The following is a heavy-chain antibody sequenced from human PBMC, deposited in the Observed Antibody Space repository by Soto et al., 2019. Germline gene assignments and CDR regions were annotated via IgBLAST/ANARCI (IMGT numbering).Heavy chain of an antibody. V-gene: IGHV4-39*01. D-gene: IGHD6-19*01. Sequence: SETLSLTCTASGGSISSGTYFWGWIRQPPGKGLEWIGSIYYSGSAYYNPSLKSRVTISVDTSNNQFSLKLSSVTAADTALYYCARRSPVAGFFDYWGQGTLVTVSS. CDR2: IYYSGSA. CDR3: ARRSPVAGFFDY. J-gene: IGHJ4*02. CDR1: GGSISSGTYF.